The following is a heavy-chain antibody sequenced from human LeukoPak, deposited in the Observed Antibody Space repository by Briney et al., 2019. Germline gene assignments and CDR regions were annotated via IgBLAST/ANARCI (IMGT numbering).Heavy chain of an antibody. Sequence: GSLRLSCAASGFTFSSYWMSWVRQAPGKGLEWVAQIKQDGSEKYYVDSVKGRFTVSRDDAKNSLYLQMNSLRAEDTAVYYCARDVSIVVVPAAILGAFDIWGQGTMVTVSS. V-gene: IGHV3-7*01. J-gene: IGHJ3*02. D-gene: IGHD2-2*02. CDR2: IKQDGSEK. CDR3: ARDVSIVVVPAAILGAFDI. CDR1: GFTFSSYW.